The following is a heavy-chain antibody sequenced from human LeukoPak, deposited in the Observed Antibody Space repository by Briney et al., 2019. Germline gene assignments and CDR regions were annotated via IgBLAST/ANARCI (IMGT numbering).Heavy chain of an antibody. CDR1: GGSISSSSYY. CDR3: ARDAASMDV. Sequence: PSETLSLTCTVSGGSISSSSYYWGWIRQPPGEGLEWIGSIYYSGSTYYNPSLKSRVTISVDTSKNQFSLKLSSVTAADTAVYYCARDAASMDVWGKGTTVTVSS. CDR2: IYYSGST. V-gene: IGHV4-39*07. D-gene: IGHD6-25*01. J-gene: IGHJ6*03.